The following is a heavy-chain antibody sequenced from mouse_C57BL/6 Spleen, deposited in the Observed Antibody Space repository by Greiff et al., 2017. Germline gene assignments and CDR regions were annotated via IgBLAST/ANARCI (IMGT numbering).Heavy chain of an antibody. J-gene: IGHJ3*01. CDR3: ANYDYDGRGAWFAY. V-gene: IGHV1-76*01. D-gene: IGHD2-4*01. Sequence: VQLQQSGAELVRPGASVKLSCKASGYTFTDYYINWVKQRPGQGLEWIARIYPGSGNTYYNEKFKGKATLTAEKSSSTAYMQLSSLTSEDSAVYFCANYDYDGRGAWFAYWGQGTLVTVSA. CDR1: GYTFTDYY. CDR2: IYPGSGNT.